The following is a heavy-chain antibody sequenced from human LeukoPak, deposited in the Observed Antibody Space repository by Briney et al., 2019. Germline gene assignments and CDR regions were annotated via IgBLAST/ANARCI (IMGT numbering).Heavy chain of an antibody. D-gene: IGHD3-22*01. V-gene: IGHV4-34*01. Sequence: SETLSLTCAVYGGSFSGYYWSWIRQPPGKGLEWIGEINHSGSTNYNPSLKSRVTISVDTSKNQFSLKLSSVTAADTAVYDCARGPHDYYDSSLGAFDIWGQGTMVTVSS. J-gene: IGHJ3*02. CDR3: ARGPHDYYDSSLGAFDI. CDR1: GGSFSGYY. CDR2: INHSGST.